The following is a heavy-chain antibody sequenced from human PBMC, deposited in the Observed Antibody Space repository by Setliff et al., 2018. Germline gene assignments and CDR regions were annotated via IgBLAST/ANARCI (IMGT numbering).Heavy chain of an antibody. CDR1: GGSISSHY. V-gene: IGHV4-59*11. J-gene: IGHJ4*02. D-gene: IGHD5-12*01. Sequence: SETLSLTCTVSGGSISSHYWSWIRQPPGKGLEWIAYIYYSGSTNYNPSLKSRVTISVDTSKNQFSLKLSSVTAADTAVYYCARGMRDGYRSFHYWGQGTLVTVSS. CDR3: ARGMRDGYRSFHY. CDR2: IYYSGST.